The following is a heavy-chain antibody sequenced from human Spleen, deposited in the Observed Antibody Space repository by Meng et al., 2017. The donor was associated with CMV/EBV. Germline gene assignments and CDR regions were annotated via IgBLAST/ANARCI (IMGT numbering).Heavy chain of an antibody. Sequence: ETLSLTCAASGFTFSSYSMNWVRQAPGKGLEWVSSISSSSSYIYYADSVKGRFTISRDNAKNSLYLQMNSLRAEDTAVYYCARDRKDGYNWYYFDYWGQGTLVTVSS. D-gene: IGHD5-24*01. V-gene: IGHV3-21*01. CDR2: ISSSSSYI. J-gene: IGHJ4*02. CDR1: GFTFSSYS. CDR3: ARDRKDGYNWYYFDY.